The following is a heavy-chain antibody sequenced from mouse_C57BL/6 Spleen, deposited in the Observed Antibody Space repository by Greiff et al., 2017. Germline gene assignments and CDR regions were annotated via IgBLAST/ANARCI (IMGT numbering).Heavy chain of an antibody. J-gene: IGHJ3*01. CDR2: IHPNSGST. CDR3: ASENYYAPSPFAY. Sequence: QVQLQQPGAELVKPGASVKLSCKASGYTFTSYWMHWVKQRPGQGLEWIGMIHPNSGSTNYNEKFKSKATLTIDKSSSTAYMQLSSLTSEDSAVYYCASENYYAPSPFAYWGQGTLVTVSA. D-gene: IGHD2-1*01. V-gene: IGHV1-64*01. CDR1: GYTFTSYW.